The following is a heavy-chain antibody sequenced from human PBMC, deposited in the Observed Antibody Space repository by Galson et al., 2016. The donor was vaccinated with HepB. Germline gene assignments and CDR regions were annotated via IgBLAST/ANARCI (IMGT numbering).Heavy chain of an antibody. CDR1: GFTFSSYA. D-gene: IGHD3-22*01. Sequence: SLRLSCAASGFTFSSYAMSWVRQAPGKGLEWVSAISGSGGSTYYADSVKGRFTISRDNSKNTLYLQMNSRRAEDTAVYYCAKASDYYESSGYYYLNCFDPWGQGTLVTVSS. J-gene: IGHJ5*02. CDR2: ISGSGGST. V-gene: IGHV3-23*01. CDR3: AKASDYYESSGYYYLNCFDP.